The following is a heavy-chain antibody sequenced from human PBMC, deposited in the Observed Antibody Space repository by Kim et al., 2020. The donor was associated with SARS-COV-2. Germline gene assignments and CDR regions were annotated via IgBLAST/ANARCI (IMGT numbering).Heavy chain of an antibody. Sequence: ASVKVSCMASGYFFNTYDINWVRQASGQGLEWLGWVTPSTGNTGYAQKFQGRVTVTRDTSMRTAYMELSNLRYEDTAVYYCARTTTGWPNWFDSWGQGTL. D-gene: IGHD6-19*01. CDR2: VTPSTGNT. CDR3: ARTTTGWPNWFDS. V-gene: IGHV1-8*02. CDR1: GYFFNTYD. J-gene: IGHJ5*01.